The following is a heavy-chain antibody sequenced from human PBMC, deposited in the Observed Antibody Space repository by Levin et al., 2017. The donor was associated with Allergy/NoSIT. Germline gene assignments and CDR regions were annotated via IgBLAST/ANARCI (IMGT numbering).Heavy chain of an antibody. Sequence: SVKVSCKASGYSFTSYGISWVRQAPGQGLEWMGWIHAYDGNTHFAQKFQGRVALTTDTSATTAYMELRSLRSDDTAVYYCARDAKYVPDYWGQGTLVTVPS. CDR2: IHAYDGNT. J-gene: IGHJ4*02. CDR1: GYSFTSYG. CDR3: ARDAKYVPDY. D-gene: IGHD2-2*01. V-gene: IGHV1-18*01.